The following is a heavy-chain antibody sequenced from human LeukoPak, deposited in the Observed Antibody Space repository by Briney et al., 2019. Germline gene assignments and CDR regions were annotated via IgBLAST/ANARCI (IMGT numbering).Heavy chain of an antibody. Sequence: SETLSLTCAVYGGSFSGYYWSWIRQPPGKGLEWIGEINHSGSTNYNPSLKSRVTISVDTSKNQFPLKLSSVTAADTAVYYCARAARRRAILVVVPAAIGGNWFDPWGQGTLVTVSS. CDR1: GGSFSGYY. CDR2: INHSGST. D-gene: IGHD2-2*02. V-gene: IGHV4-34*01. CDR3: ARAARRRAILVVVPAAIGGNWFDP. J-gene: IGHJ5*02.